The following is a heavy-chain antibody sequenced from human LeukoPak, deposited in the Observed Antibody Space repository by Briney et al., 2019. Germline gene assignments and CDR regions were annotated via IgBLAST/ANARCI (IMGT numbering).Heavy chain of an antibody. Sequence: GGSLRLSCAASGFSFMNAWMIWVRQAPGKGLEWVGRIKSNADGGTPDYAAPARGRFTISRDDSKNTLYLQMNSMKTEDTAVYYCTTFYHEYSPYWGRGTLVTVSS. J-gene: IGHJ4*02. V-gene: IGHV3-15*01. CDR3: TTFYHEYSPY. CDR2: IKSNADGGTP. CDR1: GFSFMNAW. D-gene: IGHD2/OR15-2a*01.